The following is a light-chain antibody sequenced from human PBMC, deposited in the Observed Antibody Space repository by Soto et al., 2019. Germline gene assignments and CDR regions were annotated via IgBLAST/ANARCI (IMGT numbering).Light chain of an antibody. CDR3: LQALRTPPA. V-gene: IGKV2-28*01. CDR2: LGS. CDR1: QSLLHSNGYNY. J-gene: IGKJ3*01. Sequence: DIVMTQSPLSLPVTPGEPASISCRSSQSLLHSNGYNYLDWYLQKPGQSPQLLIYLGSNRASGVPDRFGGSGSGTDFTLNISRVEAEDVGVYYCLQALRTPPAFGPGTKVDIK.